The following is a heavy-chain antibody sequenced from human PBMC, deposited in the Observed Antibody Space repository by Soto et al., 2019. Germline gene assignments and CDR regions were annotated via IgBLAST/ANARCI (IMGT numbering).Heavy chain of an antibody. CDR3: ARHVRRLGSSYDYSYQY. V-gene: IGHV4-59*08. Sequence: SETLSLTCSVSGGSISTFYWSWIRQPPGKGLEWIGYISYSGSTNYNPSLKSRLTISMDTSKNQIFLKVISLTAADTAVYFCARHVRRLGSSYDYSYQYWGQGTLVTVSS. J-gene: IGHJ4*02. D-gene: IGHD3-16*01. CDR1: GGSISTFY. CDR2: ISYSGST.